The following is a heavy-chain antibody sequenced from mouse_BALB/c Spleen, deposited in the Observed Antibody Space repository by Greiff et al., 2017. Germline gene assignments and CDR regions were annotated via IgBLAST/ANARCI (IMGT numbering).Heavy chain of an antibody. D-gene: IGHD1-1*01. J-gene: IGHJ3*01. CDR1: GFSFTSYG. CDR2: IWSGGST. V-gene: IGHV2-2*02. CDR3: ARNGGGSSYVLAY. Sequence: VKLVESGPGLVQPSQSLSITCTVSGFSFTSYGVHWVRQSPGQGLEWLGVIWSGGSTDYNAAFISRLSISKDNSKSQVFFKMNSLQANDTAIYYCARNGGGSSYVLAYWGQGTLVTVSA.